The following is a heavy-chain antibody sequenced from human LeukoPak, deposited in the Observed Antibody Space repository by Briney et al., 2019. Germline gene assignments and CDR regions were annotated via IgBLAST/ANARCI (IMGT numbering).Heavy chain of an antibody. D-gene: IGHD3-3*01. CDR3: ARALLRTTRNMDV. Sequence: SETLSLTCTVSGGSISRYYWSWIRQPPGKGLEWIGYIYYSGSTNYNPSLKSRVTISVDTSKNQFSLKLSSVTAADTAVYYCARALLRTTRNMDVWGKGTTVTVSS. CDR1: GGSISRYY. J-gene: IGHJ6*03. V-gene: IGHV4-59*01. CDR2: IYYSGST.